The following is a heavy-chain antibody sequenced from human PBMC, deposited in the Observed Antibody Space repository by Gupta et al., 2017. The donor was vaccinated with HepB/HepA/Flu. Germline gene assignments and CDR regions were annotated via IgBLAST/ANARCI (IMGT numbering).Heavy chain of an antibody. CDR2: ISPQSGVS. V-gene: IGHV1-2*02. CDR3: GIIEGSPGTF. D-gene: IGHD1-1*01. Sequence: QVQLVQSGPDVKKPGASVRLSCEASGYTFTAYYVHWMRQAPGQGLEWMGWISPQSGVSVFAQRFQGRATLTPDRSTSTAYMGLSSLTSDDTAVYYCGIIEGSPGTFWGQGTLVAVSS. CDR1: GYTFTAYY. J-gene: IGHJ4*02.